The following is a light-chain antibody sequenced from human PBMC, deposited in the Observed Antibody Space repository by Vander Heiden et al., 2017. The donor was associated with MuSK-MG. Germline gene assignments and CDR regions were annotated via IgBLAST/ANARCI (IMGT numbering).Light chain of an antibody. J-gene: IGKJ2*01. CDR2: AAS. V-gene: IGKV3D-11*02. CDR1: QSVSTY. CDR3: QNLNNGHPTYT. Sequence: EVVLTQSPATLSLSPGERATLSCRASQSVSTYLAWYQQKPGQAPRLLIYAASNRATGVKDRFSGYGDGTAFTLTMTSREPEDFAAYYCQNLNNGHPTYTFGQGTKLEIK.